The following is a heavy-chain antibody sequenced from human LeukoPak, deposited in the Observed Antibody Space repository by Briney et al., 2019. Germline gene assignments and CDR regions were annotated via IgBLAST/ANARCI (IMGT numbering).Heavy chain of an antibody. V-gene: IGHV3-30-3*01. Sequence: PGGSLRLSCAASGFTFSNYAMHWVRPAPGKGLECMAFISNDGSSIWYADSVKGRFTISRDNSKNTVSLQMNSLRAEDTAVYYCARDAHAFNMWGQGTMVTVSS. CDR1: GFTFSNYA. CDR3: ARDAHAFNM. J-gene: IGHJ3*02. CDR2: ISNDGSSI.